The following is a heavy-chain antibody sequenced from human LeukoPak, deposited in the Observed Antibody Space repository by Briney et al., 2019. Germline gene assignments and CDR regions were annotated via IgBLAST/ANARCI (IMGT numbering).Heavy chain of an antibody. CDR3: ARFSGYGNHDAFDI. D-gene: IGHD5-12*01. CDR1: GGTFSSYA. CDR2: IIPILGIA. V-gene: IGHV1-69*04. Sequence: ASVKVSCKASGGTFSSYAISWVRQAPGQGLEWMVRIIPILGIANYAQKFQGRVTITADKSTSTAYMELSSLRSEDTAVYYCARFSGYGNHDAFDIWGQGTMVTVSS. J-gene: IGHJ3*02.